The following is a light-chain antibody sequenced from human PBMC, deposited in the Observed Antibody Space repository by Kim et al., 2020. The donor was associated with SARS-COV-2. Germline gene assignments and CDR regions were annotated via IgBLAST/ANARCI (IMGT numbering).Light chain of an antibody. Sequence: SASPGERPTLSCRASQSVSSYLAWYQQKPGQALRLLIYDVSSRATGIPARFSGSGSGTDFTLTISSLEPEDFAVYYCQQRSNLITFGQGTRLEIK. V-gene: IGKV3-11*01. J-gene: IGKJ5*01. CDR1: QSVSSY. CDR3: QQRSNLIT. CDR2: DVS.